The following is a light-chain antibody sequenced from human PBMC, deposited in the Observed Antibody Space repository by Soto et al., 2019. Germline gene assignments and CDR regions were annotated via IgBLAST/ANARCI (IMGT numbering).Light chain of an antibody. CDR3: SSYAGTNNLLYV. Sequence: QSALTQPPSASGSPGQSVTISCSGTSSDVGAYNYVSWYQQHPGKAPRLLIYEVSQRHSGVPDRFSGSKSANTASLTVSGLQPEDEADYYCSSYAGTNNLLYVFGTGTKVTVL. CDR2: EVS. J-gene: IGLJ1*01. V-gene: IGLV2-8*01. CDR1: SSDVGAYNY.